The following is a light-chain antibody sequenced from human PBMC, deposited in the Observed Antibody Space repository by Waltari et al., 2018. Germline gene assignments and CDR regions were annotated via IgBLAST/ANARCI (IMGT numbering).Light chain of an antibody. Sequence: QLELTQSPSASASLGASVKLTCTLSSGHITNVVAWHQQQPQKGPRYLIKVNSDGSHSRGDEIPDRFSGSSSGAERYLTISSLQSEDEADYYCQTGGHGTWVFGGGTKLTVL. V-gene: IGLV4-69*01. CDR1: SGHITNV. CDR2: VNSDGSH. J-gene: IGLJ3*02. CDR3: QTGGHGTWV.